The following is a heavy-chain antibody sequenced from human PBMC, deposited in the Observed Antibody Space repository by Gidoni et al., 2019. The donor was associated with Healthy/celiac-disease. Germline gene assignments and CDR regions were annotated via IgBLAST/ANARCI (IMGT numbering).Heavy chain of an antibody. V-gene: IGHV3-30*02. CDR3: ASAPSENWFDP. J-gene: IGHJ5*02. Sequence: QVQLVESGGGVVQPGGSLRLSCAASGFTFSSYGMHWVRQAQGKGLEWVAFIRDDGSNKYYADSVKGRFTISRDNSKNTLYLQMNSLRAEDTAVYYCASAPSENWFDPWGQGTLVTVSS. CDR2: IRDDGSNK. CDR1: GFTFSSYG.